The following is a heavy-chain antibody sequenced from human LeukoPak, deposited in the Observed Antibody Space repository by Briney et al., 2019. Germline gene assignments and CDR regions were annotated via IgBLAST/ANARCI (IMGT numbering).Heavy chain of an antibody. CDR1: GFTFSSYW. J-gene: IGHJ4*02. D-gene: IGHD5-12*01. CDR3: VRDRDIAYLRADF. Sequence: GGSLRLSCVASGFTFSSYWMHWVRQAPGKGLVWVSHINSDGSSTSYADSVKGRFTISRDNAKNTLYLQMNSLRAEDTAVYYCVRDRDIAYLRADFWGQGTLVTVSS. V-gene: IGHV3-74*01. CDR2: INSDGSST.